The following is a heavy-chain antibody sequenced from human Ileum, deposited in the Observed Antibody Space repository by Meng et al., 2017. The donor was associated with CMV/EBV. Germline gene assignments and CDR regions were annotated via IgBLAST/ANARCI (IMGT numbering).Heavy chain of an antibody. CDR1: GFTFSSYS. CDR3: AREQEYYYGSGSPFDY. Sequence: GESLKISCAASGFTFSSYSMNWVRQAPGKGLEWVSSISSSSSYIYYADSVKGRFTISRDNAKNSLYLQMNRLRAEDTAVYYCAREQEYYYGSGSPFDYWGQGTRVTVSS. D-gene: IGHD3-10*01. V-gene: IGHV3-21*01. J-gene: IGHJ4*02. CDR2: ISSSSSYI.